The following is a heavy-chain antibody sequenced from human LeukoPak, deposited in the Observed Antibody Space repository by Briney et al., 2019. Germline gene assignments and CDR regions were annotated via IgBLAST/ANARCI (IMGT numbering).Heavy chain of an antibody. V-gene: IGHV3-30-3*01. CDR2: ISYDGSNE. CDR3: ARDSLKNGYNYDYFDY. J-gene: IGHJ4*02. Sequence: GGSLRLSCAASGFTFITYAMHWVRQAPGKGLEWVAVISYDGSNEYYVDSVKGRFTISRDNSKNILYLQMNSLTAEDTAVYYCARDSLKNGYNYDYFDYWGQGTLITVSP. CDR1: GFTFITYA. D-gene: IGHD5-24*01.